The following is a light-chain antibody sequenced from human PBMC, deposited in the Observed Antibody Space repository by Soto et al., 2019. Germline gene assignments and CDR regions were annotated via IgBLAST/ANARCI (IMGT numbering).Light chain of an antibody. J-gene: IGLJ1*01. CDR1: SRNIGSYNY. V-gene: IGLV2-14*01. CDR3: HSYTTGGTYV. CDR2: GVS. Sequence: QSALTQPASVSGSPGQSITISCTGTSRNIGSYNYVSWYQHHPGKAPKLIIYGVSHRPSGISNRFSGSKSGNTASLIISGLQADDETDYYCHSYTTGGTYVFGTGTKLTVL.